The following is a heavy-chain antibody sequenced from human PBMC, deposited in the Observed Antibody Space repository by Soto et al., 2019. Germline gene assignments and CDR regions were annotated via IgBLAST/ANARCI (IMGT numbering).Heavy chain of an antibody. CDR3: SGDIHPLAYSIDH. CDR1: GYRFTNHG. V-gene: IGHV1-18*01. D-gene: IGHD2-15*01. CDR2: ISGNDGKT. Sequence: ASVKVSCKASGYRFTNHGISWVRQAPGQGLEWMGWISGNDGKTKYARKFQGRVTMTTDTSTSTAYMEVRRLRSDDTAVYYCSGDIHPLAYSIDHCGEGTLVTVSS. J-gene: IGHJ4*02.